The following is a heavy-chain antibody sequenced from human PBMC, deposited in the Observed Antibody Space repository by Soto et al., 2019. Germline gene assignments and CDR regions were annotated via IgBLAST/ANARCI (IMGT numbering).Heavy chain of an antibody. Sequence: SETLSLTCTVSGGSISSYYWSWIRQPPGKGLEWIGYIYYSGSTNYNPSLKSRVTISVDTSKNQFSLKLSSVTAADTAVYYCARHHSNYGVNYYYMDVWGKGTTVTVS. CDR1: GGSISSYY. D-gene: IGHD4-4*01. J-gene: IGHJ6*03. V-gene: IGHV4-59*08. CDR2: IYYSGST. CDR3: ARHHSNYGVNYYYMDV.